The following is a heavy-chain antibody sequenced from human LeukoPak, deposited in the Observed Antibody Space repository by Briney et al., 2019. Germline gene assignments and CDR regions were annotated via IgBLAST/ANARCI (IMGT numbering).Heavy chain of an antibody. V-gene: IGHV1-69*13. J-gene: IGHJ4*02. Sequence: ASVKVSCKASGGTFSSYAISWVRQAPGQGLEWMGGIIPIFGTANYAQKFQGRVTITADESTSTAYMELSSLRSEDTAVYYCARGIAVAGPFDYWGEGTLVSVSS. CDR2: IIPIFGTA. CDR3: ARGIAVAGPFDY. CDR1: GGTFSSYA. D-gene: IGHD6-19*01.